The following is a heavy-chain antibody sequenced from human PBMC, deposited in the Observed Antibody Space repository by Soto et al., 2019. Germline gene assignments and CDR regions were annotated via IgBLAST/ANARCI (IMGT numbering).Heavy chain of an antibody. CDR2: FVPVFGSA. Sequence: QVQLVQSGAEVKKPGSSVRVSCKASGAAFNTITINWVRQAPGQGLEWMGGFVPVFGSATYAQKFQGRVAITADASTSTFYQELSRLNSEDTALYYCVREDDTTGSYSWFDPWGQGTLVTVSS. CDR3: VREDDTTGSYSWFDP. D-gene: IGHD3-9*01. J-gene: IGHJ5*02. V-gene: IGHV1-69*01. CDR1: GAAFNTIT.